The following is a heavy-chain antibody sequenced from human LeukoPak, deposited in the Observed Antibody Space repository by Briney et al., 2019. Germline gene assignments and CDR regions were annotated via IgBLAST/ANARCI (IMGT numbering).Heavy chain of an antibody. D-gene: IGHD2-15*01. V-gene: IGHV3-7*01. CDR1: GFTFSSYA. CDR3: ARHSRGSSIDD. J-gene: IGHJ4*02. CDR2: IRQDGSDK. Sequence: GGSLRLSCAASGFTFSSYAMSWVRQAPEKGLEWLANIRQDGSDKQYVDSVKGRFTISRDNAKNSLYLQMNSLSAEDTAVYYCARHSRGSSIDDWGQGTLVTVSS.